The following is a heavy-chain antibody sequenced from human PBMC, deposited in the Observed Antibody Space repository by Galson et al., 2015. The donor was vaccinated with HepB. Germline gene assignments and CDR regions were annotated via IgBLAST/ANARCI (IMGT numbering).Heavy chain of an antibody. J-gene: IGHJ4*02. D-gene: IGHD6-19*01. V-gene: IGHV3-30*18. CDR2: ISYDESHK. CDR3: AKELTATDSTVALWNYFDD. Sequence: SLRLSCAASGFTFGAYGMHWVRQAPGKGLEWVAVISYDESHKYYVDSVKGRFTISRDNSMNTVYLQMNSLRAEDTAVYYCAKELTATDSTVALWNYFDDWGQGTLVTISS. CDR1: GFTFGAYG.